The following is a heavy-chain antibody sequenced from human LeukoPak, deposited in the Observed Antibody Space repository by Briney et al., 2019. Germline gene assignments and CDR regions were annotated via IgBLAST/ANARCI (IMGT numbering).Heavy chain of an antibody. V-gene: IGHV4-4*02. CDR1: GGSISSSNW. D-gene: IGHD2-21*02. Sequence: SETLSLTCAVSGGSISSSNWWSLVRQPPGKGLEWIGEIYHSGSTNYNPSLKSRVTISVDKSKNQFSLKLSSVTAADTAVYYCASYCGGDCQVGDAFDIWGQGTMVTVSS. CDR2: IYHSGST. J-gene: IGHJ3*02. CDR3: ASYCGGDCQVGDAFDI.